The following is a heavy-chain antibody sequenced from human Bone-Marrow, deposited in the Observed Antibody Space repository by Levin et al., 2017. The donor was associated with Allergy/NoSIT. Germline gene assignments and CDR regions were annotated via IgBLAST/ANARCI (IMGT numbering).Heavy chain of an antibody. CDR1: GFTSSRYW. J-gene: IGHJ4*02. CDR2: IYSDETSA. D-gene: IGHD1-14*01. Sequence: LSLTCAASGFTSSRYWMHWVRQPPGKGLTWVSRIYSDETSADYADSVKGRFTISRDNAKNTVYLQMNSLRVEDTAVYYCARHNNPGDYFDFWGQGTLVTVSS. V-gene: IGHV3-74*01. CDR3: ARHNNPGDYFDF.